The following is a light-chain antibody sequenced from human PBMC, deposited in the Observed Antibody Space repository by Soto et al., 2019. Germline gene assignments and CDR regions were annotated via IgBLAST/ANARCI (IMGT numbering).Light chain of an antibody. V-gene: IGKV1-5*01. J-gene: IGKJ1*01. CDR2: DAS. Sequence: DIQITQSPSTLSASVGDRVTITCRASQSISSWLAWYQQKPGKAPKLLIYDASSLESGVPSTFSGSGSGTEFTLTIISLQADDFATYYYQQYNSYSRTFGQGTKVEIK. CDR3: QQYNSYSRT. CDR1: QSISSW.